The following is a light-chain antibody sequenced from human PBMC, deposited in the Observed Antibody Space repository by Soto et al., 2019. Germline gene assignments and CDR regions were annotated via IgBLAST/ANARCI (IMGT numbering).Light chain of an antibody. Sequence: IRLTQSPSTLSASPGDRVTLSCRASQAVNTRLAWYQQKPGQAPRLLIYGASSRDTGIPDRFSGSGSGTDFTLTIISLEPEDDAVYYCQQHGSKPPRTFGQGTKVDIK. J-gene: IGKJ1*01. CDR1: QAVNTR. V-gene: IGKV3-20*01. CDR3: QQHGSKPPRT. CDR2: GAS.